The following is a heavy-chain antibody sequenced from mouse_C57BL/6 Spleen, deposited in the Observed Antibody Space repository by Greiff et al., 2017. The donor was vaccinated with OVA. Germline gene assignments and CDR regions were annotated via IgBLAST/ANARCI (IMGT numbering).Heavy chain of an antibody. CDR2: IDPETGGT. Sequence: VQLQQSGAELVRPGASVTLSCKASGYTFTDYEMNWVKQTPVHGLEWIGAIDPETGGTAYNQKFKGKAILTADKSSSTAYMELRSLTSEDSAVYYCTRRAAHFDYWGQGTTLTVSS. CDR3: TRRAAHFDY. J-gene: IGHJ2*01. V-gene: IGHV1-15*01. CDR1: GYTFTDYE. D-gene: IGHD6-1*01.